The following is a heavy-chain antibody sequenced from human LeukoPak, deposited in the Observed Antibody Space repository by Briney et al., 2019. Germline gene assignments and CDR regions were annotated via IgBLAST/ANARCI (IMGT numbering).Heavy chain of an antibody. D-gene: IGHD4-17*01. CDR2: ISRSGSTI. V-gene: IGHV3-48*03. CDR3: AKSSVTNYFDN. CDR1: GFTFSSYE. J-gene: IGHJ4*01. Sequence: GSLRLSCAASGFTFSSYEMNWVRQAPGKGLEWISYISRSGSTINYADSVKGRFTISRDDAQYSLYLQMNSLRAEDTAAYYCAKSSVTNYFDNWGQGSLVTGSS.